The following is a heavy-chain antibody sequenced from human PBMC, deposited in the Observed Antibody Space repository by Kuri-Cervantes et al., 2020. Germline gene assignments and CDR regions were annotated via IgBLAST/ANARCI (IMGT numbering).Heavy chain of an antibody. Sequence: GGSLRLSCVVSGFTFSSYGMHWVRQAPGKGLEWVAVIWYDGSNKYYADSVKGRFTISRDNSKNTLYLQMNSLRAEDTAVYYCARVAAAGISSDAFDIWGQGTMVTVSS. CDR3: ARVAAAGISSDAFDI. J-gene: IGHJ3*02. CDR2: IWYDGSNK. V-gene: IGHV3-33*08. D-gene: IGHD6-13*01. CDR1: GFTFSSYG.